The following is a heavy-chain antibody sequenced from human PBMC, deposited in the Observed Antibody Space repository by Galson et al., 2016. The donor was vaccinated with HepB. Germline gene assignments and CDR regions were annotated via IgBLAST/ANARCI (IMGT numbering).Heavy chain of an antibody. V-gene: IGHV1-69*13. D-gene: IGHD3-10*01. CDR2: IIPILGTT. J-gene: IGHJ5*02. CDR3: ATSPSMVRGVDP. Sequence: SVKVSCKASGGTFRNYAITWVRQAPRQGLEWMGWIIPILGTTNYAQNYQGRATITANESTSTAYRELNSLISDDTAVYYCATSPSMVRGVDPWGQGTLVTVSS. CDR1: GGTFRNYA.